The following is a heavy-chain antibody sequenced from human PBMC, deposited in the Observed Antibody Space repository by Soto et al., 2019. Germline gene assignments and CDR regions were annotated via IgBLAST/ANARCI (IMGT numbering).Heavy chain of an antibody. D-gene: IGHD2-15*01. Sequence: QVQLVQSGAEVKKPGSSVKVSCKASGGTFSSYAISWVRQAPGQGLEWMGGIIPIFGTANYAQKFQGRVTITADESTSTAYMEMSSLSSEDTAVYYCASPLYCSGGTCFDYWGQGTLVTVSS. J-gene: IGHJ4*02. CDR3: ASPLYCSGGTCFDY. V-gene: IGHV1-69*01. CDR1: GGTFSSYA. CDR2: IIPIFGTA.